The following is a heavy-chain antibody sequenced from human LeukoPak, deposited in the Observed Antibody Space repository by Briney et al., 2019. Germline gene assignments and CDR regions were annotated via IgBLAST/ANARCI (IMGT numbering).Heavy chain of an antibody. CDR2: ISSSSSYI. D-gene: IGHD3-3*01. Sequence: KPGGSLRLSCAASGFTFSSYSMNWVRQAPGKGLEWVSSISSSSSYIYYADSVKGRFTISRDNSKNTLYLQMNSLRAEDTAVYYCALPMSYDFWSGYSTSFDYWGQGTLVTVSS. CDR1: GFTFSSYS. V-gene: IGHV3-21*04. J-gene: IGHJ4*02. CDR3: ALPMSYDFWSGYSTSFDY.